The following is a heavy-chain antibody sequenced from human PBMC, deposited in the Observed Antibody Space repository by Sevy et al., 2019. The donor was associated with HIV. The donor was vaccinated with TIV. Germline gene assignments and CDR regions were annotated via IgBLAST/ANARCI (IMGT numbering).Heavy chain of an antibody. Sequence: GGSLRLSCAASGFTFSSYGVHWVRQAPGKGLEWVAVIWYDGSNKYYADSVKGRFTISRDNSKNTLYLQMNSLRAEDTAVYYCAKPGAWFGESTDAFDIWGQGTMVTVSS. CDR2: IWYDGSNK. V-gene: IGHV3-33*06. J-gene: IGHJ3*02. CDR1: GFTFSSYG. D-gene: IGHD3-10*01. CDR3: AKPGAWFGESTDAFDI.